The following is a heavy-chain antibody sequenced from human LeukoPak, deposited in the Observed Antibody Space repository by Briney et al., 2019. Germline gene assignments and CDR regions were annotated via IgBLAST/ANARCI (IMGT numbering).Heavy chain of an antibody. CDR3: ARGYDFWSGYHTPRFDY. J-gene: IGHJ4*02. Sequence: GRSLRLSCAASGFTFSSYAMHWVRQAPGKGLEWVSSITSSSNYIYYADSLKGRFTISRDNARNSLYLQMNSLRAEDTAVYYCARGYDFWSGYHTPRFDYWGQGPLVTVSS. D-gene: IGHD3-3*01. V-gene: IGHV3-21*01. CDR1: GFTFSSYA. CDR2: ITSSSNYI.